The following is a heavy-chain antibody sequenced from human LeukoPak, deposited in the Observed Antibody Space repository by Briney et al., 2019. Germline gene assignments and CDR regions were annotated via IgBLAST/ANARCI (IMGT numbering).Heavy chain of an antibody. V-gene: IGHV3-15*01. Sequence: GGSLRLSCAASGFTFSNAWMSWVRQAPGKGLEWVGRIKSKTDGGTTDYAAPVKGRFTISRDDSKNTLYLQMNSLKTEDAAVCYCTTEGSLRYSYGWNHENDAFDIWGQGTMVTVSS. CDR1: GFTFSNAW. J-gene: IGHJ3*02. CDR3: TTEGSLRYSYGWNHENDAFDI. D-gene: IGHD5-18*01. CDR2: IKSKTDGGTT.